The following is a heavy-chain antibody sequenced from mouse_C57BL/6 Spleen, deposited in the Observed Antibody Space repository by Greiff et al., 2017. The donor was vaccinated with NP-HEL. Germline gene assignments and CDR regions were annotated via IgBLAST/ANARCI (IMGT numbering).Heavy chain of an antibody. CDR2: ISNGGGST. Sequence: EVKLMESGGGLVQPGGSLKLSCAASGFTFSDYYMYWVRQTPEKRLEWVAYISNGGGSTYYPDTVKGRFTISRDNAKNTLYLQMSRLKSEDTAMYYCARHALLGYFDVWGTGTTVTVSS. J-gene: IGHJ1*03. CDR3: ARHALLGYFDV. CDR1: GFTFSDYY. V-gene: IGHV5-12*01. D-gene: IGHD2-12*01.